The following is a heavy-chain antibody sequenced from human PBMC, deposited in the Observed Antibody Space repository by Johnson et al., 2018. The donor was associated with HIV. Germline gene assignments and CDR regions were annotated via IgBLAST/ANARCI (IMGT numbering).Heavy chain of an antibody. CDR1: GFTFSSYA. Sequence: VQLVESGGGVVQPGRSLRLSCAASGFTFSSYAMHWVRQAPGKGLEWVSGISWNSGSIGYADSVKGRFTISRDNAKNSLYLQMNSLRAEDTAVYYCARACRDGYTCDVYDIWDQGTMLTVSS. CDR3: ARACRDGYTCDVYDI. D-gene: IGHD5-24*01. CDR2: ISWNSGSI. V-gene: IGHV3-9*01. J-gene: IGHJ3*02.